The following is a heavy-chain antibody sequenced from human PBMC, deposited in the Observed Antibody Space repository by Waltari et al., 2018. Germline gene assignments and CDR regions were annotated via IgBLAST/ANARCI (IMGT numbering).Heavy chain of an antibody. CDR3: ARGAATGKGANWFDP. D-gene: IGHD6-13*01. CDR2: MNPTSGNT. CDR1: GYTFTSYD. V-gene: IGHV1-8*01. J-gene: IGHJ5*02. Sequence: QVQLVQSGAEVKKPGASVKVSCKASGYTFTSYDINWVRQATGQGPEWMGWMNPTSGNTGYAQKFQDRVTMTTNTSISTAYMELSSLTSEDTAVYYCARGAATGKGANWFDPWGQGTLVTVSS.